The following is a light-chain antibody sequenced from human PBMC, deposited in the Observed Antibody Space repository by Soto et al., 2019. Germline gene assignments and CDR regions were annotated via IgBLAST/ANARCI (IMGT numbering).Light chain of an antibody. V-gene: IGKV1-9*01. Sequence: DIHLTQSPSILSASVGDRVTLTCRASQDVSDFLAWYQHAPGKAPNLLIYGGYTLQSGVPSRFSGSGSGTEFSLTITSLHPEDFATYYCQYLNGAPTITFGQGTRLEIK. CDR2: GGY. J-gene: IGKJ5*01. CDR3: QYLNGAPTIT. CDR1: QDVSDF.